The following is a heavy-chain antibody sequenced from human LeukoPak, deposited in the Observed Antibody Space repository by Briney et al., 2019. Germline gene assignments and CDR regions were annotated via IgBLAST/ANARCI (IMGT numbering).Heavy chain of an antibody. Sequence: VGALRLSGASSGFTFSSYAMSWVRQAPGKGLDWVSAIRGSCGSTYYAYSVKGRFTISRDNSKNTLSLQMHRLRAEDTAVYYCAPPRVVNYWGQGTLVTVSS. J-gene: IGHJ4*02. CDR2: IRGSCGST. CDR3: APPRVVNY. V-gene: IGHV3-23*01. CDR1: GFTFSSYA. D-gene: IGHD2-21*01.